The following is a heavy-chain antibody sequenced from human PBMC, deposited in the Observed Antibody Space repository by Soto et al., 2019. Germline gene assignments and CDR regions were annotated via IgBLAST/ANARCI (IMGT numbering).Heavy chain of an antibody. CDR1: GGSFSGYY. CDR2: INHSGST. V-gene: IGHV4-34*01. D-gene: IGHD1-1*01. Sequence: QVQLQQWGAGLLKPSETLSLTCAVYGGSFSGYYWCWIRQPPGKGLEWIGEINHSGSTNYNPSLKSRVTISGDTFKNQFSLKLSSVTAADTAVYYCAREAPYNWNDVGWFDPWGQGTLVTVSS. CDR3: AREAPYNWNDVGWFDP. J-gene: IGHJ5*02.